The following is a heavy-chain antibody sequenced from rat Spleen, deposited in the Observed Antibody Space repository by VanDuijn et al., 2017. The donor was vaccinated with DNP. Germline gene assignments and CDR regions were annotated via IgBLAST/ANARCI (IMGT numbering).Heavy chain of an antibody. Sequence: EVQLVESGGDLVQPGRSLKLSCAASGFSFSDYYMAWVRQAPTKGLAWVASISTSGEYAHYRDSVKGRFTISRDNAKNTQYLQMDSLRSEDTATYYCARQSTTVDYWGQGVMVTVSS. J-gene: IGHJ2*01. V-gene: IGHV5S13*01. D-gene: IGHD1-6*01. CDR2: ISTSGEYA. CDR1: GFSFSDYY. CDR3: ARQSTTVDY.